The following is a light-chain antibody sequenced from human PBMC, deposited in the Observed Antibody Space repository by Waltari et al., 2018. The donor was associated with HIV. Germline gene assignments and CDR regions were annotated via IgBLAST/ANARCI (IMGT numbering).Light chain of an antibody. CDR2: ENI. V-gene: IGLV1-40*01. J-gene: IGLJ2*01. CDR3: QSHDNSLSGSL. Sequence: QSVLAQPPSVSGAPGQSVTIPCTGSSSNLGAGYDVHWSQQVPGKAPRLRIYENINRPLGVPDRFSGSKSATSASLAITGLLAEDEADYYCQSHDNSLSGSLFGGGTKLTVL. CDR1: SSNLGAGYD.